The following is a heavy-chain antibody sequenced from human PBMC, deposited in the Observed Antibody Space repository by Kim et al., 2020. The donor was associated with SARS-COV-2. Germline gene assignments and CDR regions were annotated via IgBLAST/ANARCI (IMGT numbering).Heavy chain of an antibody. D-gene: IGHD2-15*01. V-gene: IGHV4-59*08. CDR3: ARHTSGSCSGGSCSVDS. J-gene: IGHJ4*02. Sequence: LKSRVTISVHTSKNQFSLRLSSVTAADTAVYYCARHTSGSCSGGSCSVDSWGQGTLVTVSS.